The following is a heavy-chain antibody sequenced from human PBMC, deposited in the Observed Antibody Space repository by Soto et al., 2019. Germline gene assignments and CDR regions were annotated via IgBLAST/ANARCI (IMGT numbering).Heavy chain of an antibody. D-gene: IGHD3-3*01. V-gene: IGHV4-31*03. Sequence: QVQLQESGPGLVKPSQTLSLTCTVSGGSISSGGYYWSWIRQHPGKGLEGIGYIYYSGSTYYNPSLKSRFTISVDTSKNQFSLKLSSVTAADTAVYYCARATFGVVMKPFDYWGQGTLVTVSS. CDR1: GGSISSGGYY. J-gene: IGHJ4*02. CDR2: IYYSGST. CDR3: ARATFGVVMKPFDY.